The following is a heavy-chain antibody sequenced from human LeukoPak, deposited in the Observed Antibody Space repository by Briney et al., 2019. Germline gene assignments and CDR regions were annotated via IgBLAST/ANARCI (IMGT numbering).Heavy chain of an antibody. CDR3: ARGGPFGAY. D-gene: IGHD2-21*01. CDR1: GFTFINFW. J-gene: IGHJ4*02. Sequence: PGGSLRLSCAASGFTFINFWMMWVRQAPGKGLEWVANIKEDGSEKYYVDSVKGRFTISRDNAKNSLYLQMNSLRAEDTAIYYCARGGPFGAYWGQGTLVTVSS. V-gene: IGHV3-7*03. CDR2: IKEDGSEK.